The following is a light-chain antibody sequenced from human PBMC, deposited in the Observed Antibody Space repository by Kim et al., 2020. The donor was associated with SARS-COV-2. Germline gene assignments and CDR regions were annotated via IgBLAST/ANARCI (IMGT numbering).Light chain of an antibody. CDR3: QVWDSSSDHRV. CDR2: YDS. CDR1: DIGSKS. J-gene: IGLJ3*02. Sequence: APGETATITGGGTDIGSKSVHWYQQKPRQAPVLVIFYDSDRPSGIPERFSGSTSGNTATLTISRVEAGDEADYYCQVWDSSSDHRVFGGGTKVTVL. V-gene: IGLV3-21*04.